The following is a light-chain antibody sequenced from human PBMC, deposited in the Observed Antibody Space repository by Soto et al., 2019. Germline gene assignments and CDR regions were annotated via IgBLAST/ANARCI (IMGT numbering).Light chain of an antibody. Sequence: EIVLTQSPGTLSLSPGERATLSCRASQSVSSSYLAWYQQKPGQAPRLLIYGASSRATGIPDRFSGSGSGTDFTITISRLEPEDFEVYYCQQYGSSSFTFGPGTKVDIK. J-gene: IGKJ3*01. V-gene: IGKV3-20*01. CDR2: GAS. CDR1: QSVSSSY. CDR3: QQYGSSSFT.